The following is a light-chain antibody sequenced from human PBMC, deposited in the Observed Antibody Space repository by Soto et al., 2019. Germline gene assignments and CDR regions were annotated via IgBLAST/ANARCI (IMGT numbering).Light chain of an antibody. CDR3: QQRHMWPIT. J-gene: IGKJ5*01. CDR2: GAS. CDR1: RRLSSNY. V-gene: IGKV3D-20*02. Sequence: ENLLKQSPGTLSLSPGERATLFCRASRRLSSNYLAWYQQKPGQAPTLXIYGASIRAAGIPDRFSGSGSGTDFTLTISSLEPEDFAVYYCQQRHMWPITFGQGTRLEIK.